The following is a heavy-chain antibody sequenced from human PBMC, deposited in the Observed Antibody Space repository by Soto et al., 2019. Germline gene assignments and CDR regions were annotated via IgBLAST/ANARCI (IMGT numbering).Heavy chain of an antibody. V-gene: IGHV3-30*18. CDR1: GFTFSSYG. CDR2: ISYDGSNK. CDR3: AKDFGSTVTDY. D-gene: IGHD4-17*01. J-gene: IGHJ4*02. Sequence: QVQLVESGGGVVQPGRSLRLSCAASGFTFSSYGMHWVRQAPGKGLEWVAVISYDGSNKYYADSVKGRFTISRDNSKNTLYLQMNSLRAEDMAVYYCAKDFGSTVTDYWGQGTLVTVSS.